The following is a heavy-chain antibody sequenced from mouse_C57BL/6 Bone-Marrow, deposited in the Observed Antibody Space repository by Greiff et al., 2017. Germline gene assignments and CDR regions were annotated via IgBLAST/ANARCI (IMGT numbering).Heavy chain of an antibody. Sequence: VQLVESGPELVKPGASVKLSCKASGYTFTSYDINWVKQRPGRGLEWIGWIYPRDGSTKYNEKFKGKATLTVDTSSSPAYMELHSLTSVDSEVYFCARPTTGVATWNWYFDVWGTGTTVTVSS. CDR1: GYTFTSYD. CDR3: ARPTTGVATWNWYFDV. J-gene: IGHJ1*03. D-gene: IGHD1-1*01. CDR2: IYPRDGST. V-gene: IGHV1-85*01.